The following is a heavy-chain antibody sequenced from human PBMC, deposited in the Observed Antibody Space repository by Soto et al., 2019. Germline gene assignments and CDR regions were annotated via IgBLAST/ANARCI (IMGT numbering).Heavy chain of an antibody. CDR1: GGSISSYY. CDR3: ARGLRCISTSCYVFPHAQYNWFDP. D-gene: IGHD2-2*01. J-gene: IGHJ5*02. CDR2: IYYSGST. Sequence: SETLSLTCTVSGGSISSYYWSWIRQPPGKGLEWIGYIYYSGSTNYNPSLKSRVTISLDTSKNQFSLKLSSVTAADTAVYYCARGLRCISTSCYVFPHAQYNWFDPWGQGTLVTVS. V-gene: IGHV4-59*12.